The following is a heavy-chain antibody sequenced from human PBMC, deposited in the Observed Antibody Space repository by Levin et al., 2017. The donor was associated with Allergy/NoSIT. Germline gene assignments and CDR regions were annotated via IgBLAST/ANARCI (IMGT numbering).Heavy chain of an antibody. D-gene: IGHD6-13*01. CDR1: GFTFSSYS. CDR2: ISSSSSYI. J-gene: IGHJ6*02. V-gene: IGHV3-21*01. CDR3: ARDRYGSSWYRTMSIGYYYYGMDV. Sequence: GGSLRLSCAASGFTFSSYSMNWVRQAPGKGLEWVSSISSSSSYIYYADSVKGRFTISRDNAKNSLYLQMNSLRAEDTAVYYCARDRYGSSWYRTMSIGYYYYGMDVWGQGTTVTVSS.